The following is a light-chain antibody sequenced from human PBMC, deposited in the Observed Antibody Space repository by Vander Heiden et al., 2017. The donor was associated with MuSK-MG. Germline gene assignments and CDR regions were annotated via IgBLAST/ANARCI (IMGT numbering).Light chain of an antibody. CDR2: AAS. CDR3: QQSSNGPAIA. J-gene: IGKJ4*01. V-gene: IGKV1-39*01. CDR1: QNIGHY. Sequence: DIQMTQSPASLSASVGDRATMTCRASQNIGHYLNWFQQKPGQAPNLLIFAASRLRSGVPSRFRSSRSGTDFTLTINSLQPDDFATYYYQQSSNGPAIAFGEGTKVEI.